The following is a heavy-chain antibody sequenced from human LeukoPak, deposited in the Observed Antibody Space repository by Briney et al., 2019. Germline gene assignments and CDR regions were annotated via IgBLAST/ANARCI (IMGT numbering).Heavy chain of an antibody. CDR3: ATLNGPLFEY. D-gene: IGHD2-21*01. CDR2: IHQHGNEK. V-gene: IGHV3-7*01. Sequence: GRSLRLSCAASGFTFRNYWMSWVRQAPGKGLEWVASIHQHGNEKYFVDSVRGRFTISRDNAKNSLYLQMSSLRAEDTAVYYCATLNGPLFEYWGQGTLVTVSS. CDR1: GFTFRNYW. J-gene: IGHJ4*02.